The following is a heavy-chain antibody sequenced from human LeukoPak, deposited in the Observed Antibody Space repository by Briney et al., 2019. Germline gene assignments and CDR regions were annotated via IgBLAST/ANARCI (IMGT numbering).Heavy chain of an antibody. CDR1: GYTFTSYD. V-gene: IGHV1-8*01. CDR3: AKGGYSSSWYGFYYYYMDV. Sequence: ASVKVSCKASGYTFTSYDINWVRQAPGQGLEWMGWMNPNSGNTGYAQKFQGRVTMTRNTSISTAYMELSSLRSVDTAVYYCAKGGYSSSWYGFYYYYMDVWGKGTTVTISS. J-gene: IGHJ6*03. D-gene: IGHD6-13*01. CDR2: MNPNSGNT.